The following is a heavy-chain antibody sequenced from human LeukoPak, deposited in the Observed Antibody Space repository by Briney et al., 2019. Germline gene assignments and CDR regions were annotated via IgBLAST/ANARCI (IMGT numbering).Heavy chain of an antibody. Sequence: GGSLRLSCAASGFIFSTYTMNWVRQAPGKGLEWVSYISSSGSTIYYADSVKGRFTISRDNAKNSLYLQMNSLRAEDTAVYYCAREGGEWELLRTFDYWGQGTLVTVSS. CDR1: GFIFSTYT. J-gene: IGHJ4*02. D-gene: IGHD1-26*01. CDR3: AREGGEWELLRTFDY. CDR2: ISSSGSTI. V-gene: IGHV3-48*04.